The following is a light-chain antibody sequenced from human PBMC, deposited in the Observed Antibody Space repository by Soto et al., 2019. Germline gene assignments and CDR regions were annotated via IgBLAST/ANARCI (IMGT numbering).Light chain of an antibody. Sequence: EIVLTQSPGTLSLPQGERATLSCRASQSVSSSYLAWYQQKPGQAPRLLIYGASSRATGIPDRFSGSGSGTDFTLTISRLEPEDFAVYYCQQYGSSPPYTFGQGTKLEIK. J-gene: IGKJ2*01. V-gene: IGKV3-20*01. CDR1: QSVSSSY. CDR3: QQYGSSPPYT. CDR2: GAS.